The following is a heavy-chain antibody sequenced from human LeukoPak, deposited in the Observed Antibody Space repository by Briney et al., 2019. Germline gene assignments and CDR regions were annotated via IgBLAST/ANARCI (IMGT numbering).Heavy chain of an antibody. V-gene: IGHV4-4*09. Sequence: PSETLSLTCTVSGGSISSYYWSWIRQPPGKGLEWIGYIYTSGSTNYNPSLKSRVTISVDTSKNQFSLKLSSVTAADTAVYYCASALEYRSSSGPDGEYFQHWGEGTLVTVSS. CDR3: ASALEYRSSSGPDGEYFQH. CDR1: GGSISSYY. CDR2: IYTSGST. D-gene: IGHD6-6*01. J-gene: IGHJ1*01.